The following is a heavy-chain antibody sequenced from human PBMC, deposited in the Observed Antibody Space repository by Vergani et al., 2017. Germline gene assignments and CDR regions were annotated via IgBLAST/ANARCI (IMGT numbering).Heavy chain of an antibody. J-gene: IGHJ6*03. D-gene: IGHD6-13*01. Sequence: QLQLQESDPGLVKHSETLSLTCTVSGGSIRSTFYYWGWIRQPPGKGLEWIGTIYYSGSTYYNPSLKSRVTISVDTSKNQFSLKLNSVTAADTAVYYCARHKEQLVPGNYYYYYYMDVWGKGTTVTVSS. CDR2: IYYSGST. CDR3: ARHKEQLVPGNYYYYYYMDV. CDR1: GGSIRSTFYY. V-gene: IGHV4-39*01.